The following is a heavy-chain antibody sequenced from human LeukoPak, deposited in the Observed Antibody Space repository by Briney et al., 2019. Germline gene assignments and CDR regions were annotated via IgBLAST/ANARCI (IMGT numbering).Heavy chain of an antibody. CDR2: ISNRGYT. CDR1: GFTFSIFA. D-gene: IGHD3-10*01. V-gene: IGHV3-23*01. Sequence: PGGSLRLSCTASGFTFSIFAMNWVRQAPGQGLEWVSTISNRGYTYYADSVKGRFTISRDDSKNTVYLQMNSLRAEDTAVYYCAKDSTGQPQDYWGQGTLVTVS. J-gene: IGHJ4*02. CDR3: AKDSTGQPQDY.